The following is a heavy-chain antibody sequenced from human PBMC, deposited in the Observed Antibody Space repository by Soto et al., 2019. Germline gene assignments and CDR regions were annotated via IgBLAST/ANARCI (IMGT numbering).Heavy chain of an antibody. CDR2: INQDGGQTY. J-gene: IGHJ4*02. CDR1: GFTFTTYW. CDR3: ARDHIAGSALHY. V-gene: IGHV3-7*05. D-gene: IGHD2-21*01. Sequence: GGSLRLSCAASGFTFTTYWMAWVRQAPGAGLEWVANINQDGGQTYYYVDSWKGRFTISRDNAKNSLYLQMNSLRAEDTAIYYCARDHIAGSALHYWGQGTLVTVSS.